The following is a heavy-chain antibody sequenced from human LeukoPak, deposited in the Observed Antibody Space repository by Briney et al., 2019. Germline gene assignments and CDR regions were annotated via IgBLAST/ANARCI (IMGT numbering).Heavy chain of an antibody. Sequence: SQTLSLTCTVSGGFISSGDYYWRWIRQHPGKGLGWIVYRCYCGSTYYYPALKSRDTISVVTSKNQFSLELSSMTAADTAVYYCARVRIVVVPAADFVAARYYYYMDVWGKGTTVTVSS. V-gene: IGHV4-31*03. CDR1: GGFISSGDYY. D-gene: IGHD2-2*01. J-gene: IGHJ6*03. CDR2: RCYCGST. CDR3: ARVRIVVVPAADFVAARYYYYMDV.